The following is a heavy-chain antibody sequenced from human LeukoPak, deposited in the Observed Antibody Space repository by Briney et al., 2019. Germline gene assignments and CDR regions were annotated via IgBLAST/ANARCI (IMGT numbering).Heavy chain of an antibody. V-gene: IGHV3-64*01. D-gene: IGHD3/OR15-3a*01. CDR2: INSNGDTT. CDR1: GFTFRNHA. CDR3: AREERGLAIDY. Sequence: GGSLRLSCAASGFTFRNHAMHWVRQAPGKGLEYVSAINSNGDTTYYGNSVKGRFTISRDNSKSTLYLQMGSLRPADTAVYYCAREERGLAIDYWGQGALVTVSS. J-gene: IGHJ4*02.